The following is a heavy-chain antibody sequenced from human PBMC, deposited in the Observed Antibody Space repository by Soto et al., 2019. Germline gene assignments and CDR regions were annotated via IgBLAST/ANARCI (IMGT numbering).Heavy chain of an antibody. CDR3: ARGGAILHYFDY. Sequence: QVQLQESGPGLVKPSQTLSLTCTVSGGSISSTYYWTWMRHHPGKGLEWIGYIYHGGSTNYNPSLKSRVTMSVDTSKNQISLNLSSVTAAYTAVYYCARGGAILHYFDYWGQGTLVPVSS. J-gene: IGHJ4*02. CDR2: IYHGGST. V-gene: IGHV4-31*03. CDR1: GGSISSTYY. D-gene: IGHD3-3*01.